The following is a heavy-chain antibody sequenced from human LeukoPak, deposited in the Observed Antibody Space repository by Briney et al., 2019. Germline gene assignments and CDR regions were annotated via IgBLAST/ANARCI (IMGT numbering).Heavy chain of an antibody. CDR3: AKAVPKAVVTPSFDY. J-gene: IGHJ4*02. D-gene: IGHD4-23*01. CDR2: ISGSAVST. V-gene: IGHV3-23*01. Sequence: GGTLRLSCAASGFTFSSYGVSWVRQAPGKGLEWVSAISGSAVSTYYADSVKGRFTISRDNSKNTLYLQMNSLRVEDTAVYYCAKAVPKAVVTPSFDYWGQGTLVTVSS. CDR1: GFTFSSYG.